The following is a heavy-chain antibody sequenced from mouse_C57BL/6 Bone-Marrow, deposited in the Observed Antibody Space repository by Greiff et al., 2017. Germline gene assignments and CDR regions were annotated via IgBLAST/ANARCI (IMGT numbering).Heavy chain of an antibody. J-gene: IGHJ3*01. Sequence: EVKVVESGGDLVKPGGSLKLSCAASGFTFSSYGMSWVRQTPDKRLEWVGTISSGGSYTYYPDSVKGRFTISRDNAKHTLYLQMSSLKSEDTAMYYCASRRDDGYWAPFAYWGQGTLVTVSA. CDR1: GFTFSSYG. D-gene: IGHD2-3*01. CDR2: ISSGGSYT. CDR3: ASRRDDGYWAPFAY. V-gene: IGHV5-6*02.